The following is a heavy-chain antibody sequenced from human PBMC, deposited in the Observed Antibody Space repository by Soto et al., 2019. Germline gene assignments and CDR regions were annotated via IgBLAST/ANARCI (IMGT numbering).Heavy chain of an antibody. J-gene: IGHJ4*02. V-gene: IGHV4-39*01. CDR3: AKNLPRTGRFDY. Sequence: SETLSLTCSLSGASITSTTYFWAWIRQPPGKGLEWVGCIYYSGKTHYNPSLKSRTTISVDRSRNQFSLQVSSVTAADTAVYYCAKNLPRTGRFDYWGKGTVVTVSS. CDR1: GASITSTTYF. CDR2: IYYSGKT.